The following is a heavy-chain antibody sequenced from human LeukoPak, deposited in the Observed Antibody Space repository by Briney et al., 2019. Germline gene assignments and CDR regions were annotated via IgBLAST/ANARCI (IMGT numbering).Heavy chain of an antibody. CDR2: ISGSGGRT. D-gene: IGHD2-15*01. J-gene: IGHJ4*02. CDR3: AKRGRYCSGGSCYSGIDY. CDR1: GFTFSSYA. V-gene: IGHV3-23*01. Sequence: PGGSLRLSCAASGFTFSSYAMSWVRQAPGKGLEWVSAISGSGGRTYYADSVKGRFTISRDNSKNTLYLQMNSLRAEDTAVYYCAKRGRYCSGGSCYSGIDYWGQGTLVTVSS.